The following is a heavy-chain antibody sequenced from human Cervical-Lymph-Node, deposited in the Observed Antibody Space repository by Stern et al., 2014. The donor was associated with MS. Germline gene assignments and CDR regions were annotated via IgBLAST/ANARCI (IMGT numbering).Heavy chain of an antibody. V-gene: IGHV1-2*06. Sequence: VPLVESGAEVKKPGASVKVSCKASGYTFTGYYLHWVRQAPGQGLECMGRINPNSGGTYYAQKFQGRVTMTRDTSISTAYMELSRLTSDDTAVYYCARDRDYWNYENCFDPWGQGTLVAVSS. CDR3: ARDRDYWNYENCFDP. D-gene: IGHD1-7*01. J-gene: IGHJ5*02. CDR1: GYTFTGYY. CDR2: INPNSGGT.